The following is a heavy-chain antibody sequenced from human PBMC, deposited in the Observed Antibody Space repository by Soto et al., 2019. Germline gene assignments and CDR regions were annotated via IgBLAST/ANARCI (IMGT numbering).Heavy chain of an antibody. CDR2: VYYSGST. V-gene: IGHV4-31*03. Sequence: QVQLQESGPGLVEPSQTLSLTCTVSCGSISSGGYYWGWIPQHPGNGLEWIGCVYYSGSTYYKPSLKRRVTISVDTSKHQFSLKLSSVTAADTAVYYCARDRAYCTNGVCYSDAFDIWGQGTMVTVSS. CDR3: ARDRAYCTNGVCYSDAFDI. D-gene: IGHD2-8*01. J-gene: IGHJ3*02. CDR1: CGSISSGGYY.